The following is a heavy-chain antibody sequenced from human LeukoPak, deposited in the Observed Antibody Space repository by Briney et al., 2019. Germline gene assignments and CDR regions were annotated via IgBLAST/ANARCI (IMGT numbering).Heavy chain of an antibody. CDR1: GYTFTSYG. CDR3: ARVRGRYSSSWYWTPNWFDP. D-gene: IGHD6-13*01. V-gene: IGHV1-18*01. Sequence: APVKVSCKASGYTFTSYGISWVRQAPGQGLEWMGWISTHNGNTNYTQKLQGRVTMTTDTSTSTAYMELRSLRSDDTAVYYCARVRGRYSSSWYWTPNWFDPWGQGTLVTVS. J-gene: IGHJ5*02. CDR2: ISTHNGNT.